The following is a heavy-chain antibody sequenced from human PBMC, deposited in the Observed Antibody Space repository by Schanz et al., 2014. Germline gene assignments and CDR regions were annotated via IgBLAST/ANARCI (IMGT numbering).Heavy chain of an antibody. J-gene: IGHJ6*02. CDR3: AKELTRRGGQTNFYYYYGMDV. D-gene: IGHD3-9*01. CDR2: IYYNGTNK. V-gene: IGHV3-30*18. CDR1: GFNFSNYD. Sequence: QVQLAESGGGVVQPGRSLRLSCAASGFNFSNYDIHWVRQAPGKGLEWVALIYYNGTNKYYADSVKGRFTISRDNSQNTLYLQMNTQRTEDTAVYYCAKELTRRGGQTNFYYYYGMDVWGQGTTVTVSS.